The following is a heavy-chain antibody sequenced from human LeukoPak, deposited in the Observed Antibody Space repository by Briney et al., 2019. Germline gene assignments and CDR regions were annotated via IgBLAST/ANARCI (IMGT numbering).Heavy chain of an antibody. CDR2: ISRDGSTP. D-gene: IGHD3-16*01. V-gene: IGHV3-43*01. J-gene: IGHJ4*02. CDR3: ARDIRGNYFDS. Sequence: GGSLRVSCVASGFIFDDSLMHWVRQAPGKGLEWISLISRDGSTPYYADSVKGRFTISRDNSKNSLFLQMNSLTPEDTAVYYCARDIRGNYFDSWGRGTLVTVSS. CDR1: GFIFDDSL.